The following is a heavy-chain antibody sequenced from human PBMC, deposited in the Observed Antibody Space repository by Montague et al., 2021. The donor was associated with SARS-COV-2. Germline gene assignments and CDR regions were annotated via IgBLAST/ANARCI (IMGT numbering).Heavy chain of an antibody. CDR3: ARVRGADLYFGAYYYYGMDV. D-gene: IGHD3-10*01. V-gene: IGHV4-34*01. J-gene: IGHJ6*02. CDR1: GGSFSTYY. CDR2: INYSGNT. Sequence: SETLSLTCAVYGGSFSTYYWSWIRQPPGKGLEWIGEINYSGNTNYNPSLKSRVTISVDTSKNQFSLRLSSVTAADTAVYYCARVRGADLYFGAYYYYGMDVWGQGTTVTVSS.